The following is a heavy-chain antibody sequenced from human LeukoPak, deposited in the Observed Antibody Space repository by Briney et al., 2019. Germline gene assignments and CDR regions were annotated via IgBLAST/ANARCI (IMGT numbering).Heavy chain of an antibody. CDR1: GGSISSSSYY. CDR2: IYYSGST. Sequence: SETLSLTCTVSGGSISSSSYYWGWIRQPPGKGLEWFGSIYYSGSTYYNPSLKSRVTISVDTSKNQCSLKLSSVTAADTAVYYCARDQISYNYMDVWGKGTTVTVSS. D-gene: IGHD2-2*02. J-gene: IGHJ6*03. V-gene: IGHV4-39*07. CDR3: ARDQISYNYMDV.